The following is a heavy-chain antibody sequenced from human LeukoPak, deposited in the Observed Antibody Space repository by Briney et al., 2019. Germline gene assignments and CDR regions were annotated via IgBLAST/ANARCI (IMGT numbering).Heavy chain of an antibody. J-gene: IGHJ5*02. D-gene: IGHD2-15*01. Sequence: PSETLSLTCTVSGGSITSSSYYWGWIRQPPGKGPEWIGSIYYTGSTNYNPSLKSRVTISLDTSKNQFSLKLTSVTAADTAVYYCARAKLLNWFDPWGQGTLVTVSS. CDR1: GGSITSSSYY. V-gene: IGHV4-39*07. CDR2: IYYTGST. CDR3: ARAKLLNWFDP.